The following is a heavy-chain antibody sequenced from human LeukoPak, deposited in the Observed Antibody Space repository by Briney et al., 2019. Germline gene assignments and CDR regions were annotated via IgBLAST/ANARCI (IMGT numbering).Heavy chain of an antibody. V-gene: IGHV3-30*04. J-gene: IGHJ4*02. CDR3: AREYNWIQQGSFDY. CDR1: GFSFSSYA. Sequence: GGSLRLSCAASGFSFSSYAMHWVRQAPGKGLEWVAVISFDGRNKYNADSVKGRFTISRDNSKNTLYLQMNSLRAEDTAVYYCAREYNWIQQGSFDYWGQGTLVTVSS. D-gene: IGHD1-20*01. CDR2: ISFDGRNK.